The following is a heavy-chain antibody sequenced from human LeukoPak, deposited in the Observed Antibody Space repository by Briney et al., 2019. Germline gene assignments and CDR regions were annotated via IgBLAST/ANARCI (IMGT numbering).Heavy chain of an antibody. CDR1: GFTFGSYE. J-gene: IGHJ6*04. V-gene: IGHV3-48*03. D-gene: IGHD3-10*02. Sequence: GGSLRLSVEASGFTFGSYEMNWFGKAPGKGREGVSYISSSGSTIYYADSVKGRFTISRDNAKNSLYLQMNSLRAEDTAVYYCAELGITMIGGVWGKGTTVTISS. CDR3: AELGITMIGGV. CDR2: ISSSGSTI.